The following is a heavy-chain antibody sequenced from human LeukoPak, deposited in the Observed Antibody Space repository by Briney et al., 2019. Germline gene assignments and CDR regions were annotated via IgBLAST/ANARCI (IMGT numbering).Heavy chain of an antibody. D-gene: IGHD3-22*01. CDR2: INHSGST. CDR3: ARGITMMNT. V-gene: IGHV4-34*01. CDR1: GGSISSYY. J-gene: IGHJ5*02. Sequence: PSETLSLTCTVSGGSISSYYWSWIRQPPGKGLEWIGEINHSGSTNYNPSLKSRVTISVDTSKNQFSLKLSSVTAADTAVYYCARGITMMNTWGQGTLVTVSS.